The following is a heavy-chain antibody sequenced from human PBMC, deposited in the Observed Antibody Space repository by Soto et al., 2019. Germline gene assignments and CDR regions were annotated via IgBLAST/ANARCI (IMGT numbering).Heavy chain of an antibody. CDR2: ISSSSSYI. CDR3: ARDFALSSSPYFDY. J-gene: IGHJ4*02. V-gene: IGHV3-21*01. CDR1: GFTFSSYS. Sequence: GGSLRLSCAASGFTFSSYSMNWVRQAPGKGLEWVSSISSSSSYIYYADSVKGRFTISRDNAKNSLYLQMNSLRAEDTAVYYCARDFALSSSPYFDYWGQGTLVTVSS. D-gene: IGHD6-6*01.